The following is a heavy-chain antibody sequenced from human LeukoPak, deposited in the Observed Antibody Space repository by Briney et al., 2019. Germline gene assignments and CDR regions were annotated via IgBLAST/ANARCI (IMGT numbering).Heavy chain of an antibody. V-gene: IGHV1-18*01. CDR1: GYTFTSYG. CDR3: ARGYYDSSDFEYFQH. CDR2: ISAYNGNT. D-gene: IGHD3-22*01. J-gene: IGHJ1*01. Sequence: ASVKVSCKASGYTFTSYGISWVRQAPGQGLEWMGWISAYNGNTNYAQKLQGRVTMTTDTSTSTACMELRSLRSDDTAVFYCARGYYDSSDFEYFQHWGQGTLVTVSS.